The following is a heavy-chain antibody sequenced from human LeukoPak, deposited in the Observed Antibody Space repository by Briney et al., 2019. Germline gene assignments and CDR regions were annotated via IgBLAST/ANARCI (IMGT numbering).Heavy chain of an antibody. D-gene: IGHD3-22*01. CDR2: IRSKAYGGTT. CDR1: GFTFGDYA. V-gene: IGHV3-49*04. Sequence: GGSLRLSCTASGFTFGDYAMSWVRQAPGKGLEWVGFIRSKAYGGTTEYAASVKGRFTISRDDSKSIAYLQMNSLKTEDTAVYYCTRLIVVMDDAFDIWGQGTMVTVSS. J-gene: IGHJ3*02. CDR3: TRLIVVMDDAFDI.